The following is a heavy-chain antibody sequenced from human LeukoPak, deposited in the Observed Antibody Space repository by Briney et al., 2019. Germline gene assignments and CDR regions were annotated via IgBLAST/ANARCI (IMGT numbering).Heavy chain of an antibody. V-gene: IGHV4-34*01. CDR2: INHSGST. CDR3: ARHYVDYYGSGSYGYYYYMDV. Sequence: PSETLSLTCAVYGGSFSGYYWSWIRQPPGKGLEWIGEINHSGSTNYNPSLTSRVTISVDTSKNQFSLRLSSVTAADTAVYYCARHYVDYYGSGSYGYYYYMDVWGKGTTVTISS. CDR1: GGSFSGYY. D-gene: IGHD3-10*01. J-gene: IGHJ6*03.